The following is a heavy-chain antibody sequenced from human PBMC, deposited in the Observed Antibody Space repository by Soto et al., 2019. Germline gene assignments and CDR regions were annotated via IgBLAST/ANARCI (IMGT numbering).Heavy chain of an antibody. J-gene: IGHJ4*02. D-gene: IGHD3-10*01. Sequence: GGSLRLSCAASGFTFSSYAMSWVRQAPVKALERVSAISGSSGSTYYADSVKGRFTISRDNSKNTLYLQMNSLRAEYTAVYYCAKTNYYGSGSYYNVNYWGQGTLVTVSS. CDR2: ISGSSGST. CDR3: AKTNYYGSGSYYNVNY. CDR1: GFTFSSYA. V-gene: IGHV3-23*01.